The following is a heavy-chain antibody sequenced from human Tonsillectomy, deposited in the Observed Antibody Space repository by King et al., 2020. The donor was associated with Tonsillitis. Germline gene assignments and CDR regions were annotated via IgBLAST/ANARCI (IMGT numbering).Heavy chain of an antibody. CDR2: INHSGST. J-gene: IGHJ5*02. CDR3: ARGVVTQPDNWFDP. Sequence: VQLQQWGAGLLKPSETLSLTCAVYGGSFSGYYWSWIRQPPGKGLGWIGEINHSGSTNYNPSLKSRVTISVDTSKNQFSLKLGSVTAADTAVYYCARGVVTQPDNWFDPWGQGTLVTVSS. D-gene: IGHD4-23*01. CDR1: GGSFSGYY. V-gene: IGHV4-34*01.